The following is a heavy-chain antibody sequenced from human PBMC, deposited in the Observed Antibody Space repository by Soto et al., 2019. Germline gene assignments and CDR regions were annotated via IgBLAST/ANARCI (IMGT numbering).Heavy chain of an antibody. Sequence: GASVKVSCKASGYTFTSYAMHWVRQAPGQRLEWMGWINAGNGNTKYSQKFQGRVTITRDTSASTAYMELSSLTSEDTAVYYCARGDYDFWSGYLALHYYYGMDVWGQGTKVTVYS. CDR2: INAGNGNT. J-gene: IGHJ6*02. D-gene: IGHD3-3*01. CDR3: ARGDYDFWSGYLALHYYYGMDV. V-gene: IGHV1-3*01. CDR1: GYTFTSYA.